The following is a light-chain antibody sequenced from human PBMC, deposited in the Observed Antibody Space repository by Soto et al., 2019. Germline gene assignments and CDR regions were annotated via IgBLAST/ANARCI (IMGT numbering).Light chain of an antibody. J-gene: IGKJ1*01. CDR3: QQYDNSAWT. V-gene: IGKV3D-15*01. CDR1: QSVSSN. Sequence: EIVMTQSPATLSVSPGERATXXXXASQSVSSNLAWYQQKPGQAPRLLIYGASSRATGIPDRFSGSGSGTDFTLTISRLEPEDFAVYYCQQYDNSAWTFGQGTKVDIK. CDR2: GAS.